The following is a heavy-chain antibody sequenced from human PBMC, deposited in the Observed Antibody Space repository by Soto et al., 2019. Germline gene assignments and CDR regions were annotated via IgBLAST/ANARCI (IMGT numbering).Heavy chain of an antibody. CDR1: GGPTDLNY. Sequence: VRLQEPGPGLGKPWGTRSLTGSVSGGPTDLNYWGWIRQSPGKSLEGFGHIYYSGSTKYSPSLKSRVTISIEASRKQFSLKLRSVTAADTAVYYCARDLVTGYFDSWGQGTLVTVSS. CDR3: ARDLVTGYFDS. D-gene: IGHD3-9*01. CDR2: IYYSGST. V-gene: IGHV4-59*01. J-gene: IGHJ4*02.